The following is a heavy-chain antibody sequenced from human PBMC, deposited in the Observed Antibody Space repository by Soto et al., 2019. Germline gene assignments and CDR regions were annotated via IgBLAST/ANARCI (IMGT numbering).Heavy chain of an antibody. Sequence: EAQLVESGGGLVQPGRSLRLSCVGAGFKFDGYAMHWVRQARGKGLEWVAGLSWNGGSLEYSDSVGGRFTISRDNTMNSLYLQMESLNFVDTGTYSCAKDMDRSGYVGNYYGMDVWGQGTTVTVSS. V-gene: IGHV3-9*01. D-gene: IGHD6-19*01. CDR3: AKDMDRSGYVGNYYGMDV. CDR1: GFKFDGYA. J-gene: IGHJ6*02. CDR2: LSWNGGSL.